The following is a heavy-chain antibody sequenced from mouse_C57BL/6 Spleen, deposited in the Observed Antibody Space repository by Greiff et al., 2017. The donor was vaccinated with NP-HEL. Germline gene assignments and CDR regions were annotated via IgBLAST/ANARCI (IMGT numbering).Heavy chain of an antibody. D-gene: IGHD1-1*01. CDR3: AREGITTVVDYFDY. CDR1: GYTFTSYW. V-gene: IGHV1-59*01. J-gene: IGHJ2*01. Sequence: QVQLQQPGAELVRPGTSVKLSCKASGYTFTSYWMHWVKQRPGQGLEWIGVIDPSDSYTNYNQKFKGKATLTVDTSSSTAYMQLSSLTSEDSAVYYCAREGITTVVDYFDYWGQGTTLTVSS. CDR2: IDPSDSYT.